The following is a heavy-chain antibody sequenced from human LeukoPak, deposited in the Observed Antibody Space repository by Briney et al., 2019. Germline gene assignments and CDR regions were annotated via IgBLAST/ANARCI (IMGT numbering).Heavy chain of an antibody. V-gene: IGHV3-30*18. CDR3: AKVRGIAAAGPYYYYYMDV. Sequence: GGSLRLSCAASGFTFSSYGMHWVRQAPGKGLEWVAVISYDGSNKYYADSVKGRFTISRDNSKNTLYLQMNSLRAEDTAVYYCAKVRGIAAAGPYYYYYMDVWGKGTTVTVSS. J-gene: IGHJ6*03. CDR1: GFTFSSYG. CDR2: ISYDGSNK. D-gene: IGHD6-13*01.